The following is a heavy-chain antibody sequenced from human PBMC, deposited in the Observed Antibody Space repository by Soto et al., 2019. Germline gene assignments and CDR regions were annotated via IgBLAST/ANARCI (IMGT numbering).Heavy chain of an antibody. CDR3: ARDEGSHVKQWLFPFDF. V-gene: IGHV3-48*02. J-gene: IGHJ4*02. Sequence: EVHLVQSGGGLVPPGGSLRLSCAASGFTFSTYSMNWVRQAPGKGLEWISFISSSSNTIYYADSVNGRFTISRDNAKSSLYLQMNILRDADTAVYFCARDEGSHVKQWLFPFDFWGQGALVTVSS. CDR1: GFTFSTYS. CDR2: ISSSSNTI. D-gene: IGHD6-19*01.